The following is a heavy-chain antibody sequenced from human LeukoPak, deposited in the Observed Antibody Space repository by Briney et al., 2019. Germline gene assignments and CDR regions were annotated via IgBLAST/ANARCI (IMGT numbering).Heavy chain of an antibody. Sequence: GGSLRLSCAASGFTFSSYSMNWVRQAPGKGLEWVSSISSSSSYIYYADSVKGRFTISRDNAKNSLYLQMNSLRAEDTAVYYCARGALEEGICDYWGQGTLVTASS. CDR3: ARGALEEGICDY. J-gene: IGHJ4*02. D-gene: IGHD2-15*01. V-gene: IGHV3-21*01. CDR2: ISSSSSYI. CDR1: GFTFSSYS.